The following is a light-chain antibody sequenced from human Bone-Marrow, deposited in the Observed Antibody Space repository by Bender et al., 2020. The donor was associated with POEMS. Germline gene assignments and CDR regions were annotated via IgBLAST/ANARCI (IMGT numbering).Light chain of an antibody. CDR1: SSDVGDNNY. CDR2: EVS. CDR3: QVWDSTSDHPV. Sequence: QSALTQPPSVSGSPGQSVTISCTGSSSDVGDNNYVSWYQQHPGKAPKLIIFEVSNRPSGIPVRFSGSKSGNTATLTITRVAAGDEADYYCQVWDSTSDHPVFGGGTKLTVL. V-gene: IGLV2-11*01. J-gene: IGLJ3*02.